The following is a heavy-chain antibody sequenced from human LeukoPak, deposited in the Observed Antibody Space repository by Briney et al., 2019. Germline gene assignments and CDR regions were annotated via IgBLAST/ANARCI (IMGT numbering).Heavy chain of an antibody. CDR2: IYSDNP. V-gene: IGHV3-53*01. CDR3: ARRAGAYSHPYDY. D-gene: IGHD4/OR15-4a*01. J-gene: IGHJ4*02. Sequence: GGSLRLSCTVAGLTVSSNSMSWVRQATEKGLEWVSFIYSDNPHYSDSVKGRFTISRDNSKNTLYLQMNSLGAEDTAVYYCARRAGAYSHPYDYWGQGTLVTVSS. CDR1: GLTVSSNS.